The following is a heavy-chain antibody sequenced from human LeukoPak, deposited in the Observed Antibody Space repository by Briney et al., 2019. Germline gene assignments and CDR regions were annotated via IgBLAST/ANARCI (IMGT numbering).Heavy chain of an antibody. CDR2: INHSGSI. J-gene: IGHJ4*02. Sequence: SETLSLTCAVYGGSFSNYYWSWIRQPPGKGPEWIGEINHSGSINYNPSLKSRVTISIDTSKNQFSLKMSSVNAADTAVYYCARGGWEIPEGYFDCWGQGTLVTASS. V-gene: IGHV4-34*01. D-gene: IGHD1-26*01. CDR1: GGSFSNYY. CDR3: ARGGWEIPEGYFDC.